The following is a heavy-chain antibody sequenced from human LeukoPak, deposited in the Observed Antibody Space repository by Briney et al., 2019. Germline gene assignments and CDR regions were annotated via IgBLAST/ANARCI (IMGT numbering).Heavy chain of an antibody. J-gene: IGHJ4*02. CDR2: IRSKAYGGTT. CDR1: GFTFGDYA. V-gene: IGHV3-49*04. Sequence: QPGRSLRLSCTASGFTFGDYAMSWVRQAPGKGLEWVGFIRSKAYGGTTEYAASVKGRFTISRDDSKSIAYLQMNSLKTEDTAVYYCTRVKDIVVVPAACFDYWGQGTLVTVSS. CDR3: TRVKDIVVVPAACFDY. D-gene: IGHD2-2*01.